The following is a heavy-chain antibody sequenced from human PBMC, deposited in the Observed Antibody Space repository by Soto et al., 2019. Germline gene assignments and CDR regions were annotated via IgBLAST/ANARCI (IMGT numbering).Heavy chain of an antibody. V-gene: IGHV3-30*18. D-gene: IGHD2-15*01. CDR1: GFTFSSYC. CDR2: ISYDGSNK. J-gene: IGHJ6*03. CDR3: AKYCSGGSCSWYYYYYMDV. Sequence: GGSLRLSCAVSGFTFSSYCMHWVRQAPGKGLEWVAVISYDGSNKYYADSVKGRFTISRDNSKNTLYLQMISLRAEDTAVYYCAKYCSGGSCSWYYYYYMDVWGKGTTVTVSS.